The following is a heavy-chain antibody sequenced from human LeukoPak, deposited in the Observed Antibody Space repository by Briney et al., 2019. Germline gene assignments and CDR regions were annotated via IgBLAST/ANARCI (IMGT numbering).Heavy chain of an antibody. Sequence: GGSLRLSCAASGFTFSSYAVSWVRQAPGKGLEWVSGTSTSGGSTYYADSVKGRFTISRDNSKNTLSLQMTSLRAEDTAVYYCATARGGYWGQGTLVTVSS. CDR3: ATARGGY. CDR2: TSTSGGST. V-gene: IGHV3-23*01. J-gene: IGHJ4*02. D-gene: IGHD2-15*01. CDR1: GFTFSSYA.